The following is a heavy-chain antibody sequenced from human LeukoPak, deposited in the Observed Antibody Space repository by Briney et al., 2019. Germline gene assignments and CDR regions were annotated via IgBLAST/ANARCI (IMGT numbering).Heavy chain of an antibody. Sequence: SGTLSLTCTVSGGSISSYYWSWIRQPPGKGLEWIGYIYYSGSTNYNPSLKSRVTISVDTSKNQFSLKLSSVTAADTAVYYCAKDRLGALLYFDIWGQGTMVTVSS. V-gene: IGHV4-59*01. CDR3: AKDRLGALLYFDI. CDR2: IYYSGST. CDR1: GGSISSYY. J-gene: IGHJ3*02. D-gene: IGHD3-10*01.